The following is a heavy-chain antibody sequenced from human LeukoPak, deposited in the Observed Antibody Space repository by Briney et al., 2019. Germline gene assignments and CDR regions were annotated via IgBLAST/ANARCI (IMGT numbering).Heavy chain of an antibody. V-gene: IGHV3-23*01. CDR3: AKDIVVVPAANDF. CDR1: GFTFSSYA. J-gene: IGHJ4*02. Sequence: GGSLRLSCAASGFTFSSYAMRWVRQAPGKGLEWVSAISGSGGSTYYADSVKGRFTISRDNSKNTLYLQMNSLRGEDTAVYYCAKDIVVVPAANDFWGQGTLVTVSS. D-gene: IGHD2-2*01. CDR2: ISGSGGST.